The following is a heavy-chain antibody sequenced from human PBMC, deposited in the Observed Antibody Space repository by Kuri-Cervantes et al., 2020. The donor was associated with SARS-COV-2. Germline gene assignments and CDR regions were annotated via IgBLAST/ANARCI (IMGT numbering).Heavy chain of an antibody. CDR3: ARGDGAYSSSSPFDY. Sequence: SVKVSCKASGGTFSSYAISWVRQAPGQGLEWMGRIIPILGTANYAQKFQGRVTITADKSTSTAYMELSSLRSEDTAVYYCARGDGAYSSSSPFDYWGQGTLVTVSS. CDR1: GGTFSSYA. V-gene: IGHV1-69*04. J-gene: IGHJ4*02. CDR2: IIPILGTA. D-gene: IGHD6-6*01.